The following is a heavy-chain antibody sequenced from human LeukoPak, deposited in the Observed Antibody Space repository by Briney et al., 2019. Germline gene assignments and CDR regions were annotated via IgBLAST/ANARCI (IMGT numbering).Heavy chain of an antibody. D-gene: IGHD5-18*01. CDR1: GGTFSSYA. J-gene: IGHJ4*02. CDR3: ALRDTAMVDY. CDR2: IIPIFGTA. V-gene: IGHV1-69*05. Sequence: SVKVSCKASGGTFSSYAISWVRQAPGQGLEWMGGIIPIFGTANYAQKFQGRVTITTDESTSTAYMEMSSLRSEDTAVYYCALRDTAMVDYWGQGTLVTVSS.